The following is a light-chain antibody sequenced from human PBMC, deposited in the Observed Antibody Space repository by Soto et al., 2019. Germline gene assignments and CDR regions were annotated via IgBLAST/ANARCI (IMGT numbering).Light chain of an antibody. J-gene: IGKJ5*01. CDR1: QGIGDT. CDR2: DTS. Sequence: EVVRGQSPASLSVSPGEGATLSCRASQGIGDTLAWYQHKPGQTPRLLIYDTSTRATGVPTRFSGSGSGTEFTLTISSLQSEDFAVYYCQQYKNWPPITFGQGTRLEIK. CDR3: QQYKNWPPIT. V-gene: IGKV3-15*01.